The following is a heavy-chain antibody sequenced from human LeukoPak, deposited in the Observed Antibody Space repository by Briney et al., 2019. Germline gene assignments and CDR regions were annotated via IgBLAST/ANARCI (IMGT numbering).Heavy chain of an antibody. J-gene: IGHJ4*02. CDR3: ARDYRGYDFSTFDY. Sequence: PGGSLRLACAASGFTVSSNYMSWVRKAPGKGLEWVSVIYSGGSTYYADSVKGRFAISRENSKNTLYLQMNRLRAEDTAVYYCARDYRGYDFSTFDYWGQGTLVTVSS. CDR2: IYSGGST. CDR1: GFTVSSNY. V-gene: IGHV3-66*01. D-gene: IGHD3-3*01.